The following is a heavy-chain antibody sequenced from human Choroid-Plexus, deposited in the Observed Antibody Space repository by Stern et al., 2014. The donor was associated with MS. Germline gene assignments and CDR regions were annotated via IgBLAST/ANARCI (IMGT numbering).Heavy chain of an antibody. Sequence: QVQLVQSGGGVVQPGRPLRLSCVASGFTFGRCAMHWVRQAPGTGLEGVAGVSYDGSNKYYTDSVKGRFTISRDNSQNTLYMQMSSLRPEDTAVYYCAKDRQYLTYFFDHWGQGSLVTVSS. J-gene: IGHJ5*02. CDR1: GFTFGRCA. V-gene: IGHV3-30*18. CDR2: VSYDGSNK. D-gene: IGHD2/OR15-2a*01. CDR3: AKDRQYLTYFFDH.